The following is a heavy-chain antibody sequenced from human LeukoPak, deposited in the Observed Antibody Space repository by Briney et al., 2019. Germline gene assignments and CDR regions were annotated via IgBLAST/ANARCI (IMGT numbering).Heavy chain of an antibody. V-gene: IGHV3-64*01. CDR1: GFTFSSYA. CDR2: ISSNGGST. CDR3: VKALTDDAFDI. J-gene: IGHJ3*02. Sequence: GGSPRLSCAASGFTFSSYAMHWVRQASGKGLEYVSGISSNGGSTNYANSVKGRFTISRDNSKNTLHLQMGSPRVEDMAVYYCVKALTDDAFDIWGQGTTVTVSS.